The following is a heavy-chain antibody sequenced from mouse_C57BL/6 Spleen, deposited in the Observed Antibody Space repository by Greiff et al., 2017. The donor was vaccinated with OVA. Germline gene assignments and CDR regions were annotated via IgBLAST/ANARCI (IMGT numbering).Heavy chain of an antibody. CDR2: IDPSDSET. V-gene: IGHV1-52*01. Sequence: QVQLQQPGAELVRPGSSVKLSCKASGYTFTSYWMHWVKQRPIQGLEWIGNIDPSDSETHYNQKFKDKATLTVDKSSSTAYMQLSSLTSEDSAGYYCARYGGYYGSSLYAMDYWGQGTSVTVSS. CDR1: GYTFTSYW. CDR3: ARYGGYYGSSLYAMDY. D-gene: IGHD1-1*01. J-gene: IGHJ4*01.